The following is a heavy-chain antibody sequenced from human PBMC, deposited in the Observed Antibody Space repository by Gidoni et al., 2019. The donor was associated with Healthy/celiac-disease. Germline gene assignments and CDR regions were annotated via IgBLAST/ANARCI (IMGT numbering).Heavy chain of an antibody. J-gene: IGHJ3*02. CDR3: ARLKAAAITGDAFDI. CDR2: IYYSGST. V-gene: IGHV4-39*01. CDR1: GGSISSSSYY. Sequence: QLQLQESGPGLVKPSETLSLTCTVSGGSISSSSYYWGWIRQPPGKGLEWIGSIYYSGSTYYNPSLKSRVTISVDTSKNQFSLKLSSVTAADTAVYYCARLKAAAITGDAFDIWGQGTMVTVSS. D-gene: IGHD1-20*01.